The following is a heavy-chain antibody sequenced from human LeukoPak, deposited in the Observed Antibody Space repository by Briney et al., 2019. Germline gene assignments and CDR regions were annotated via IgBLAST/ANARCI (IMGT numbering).Heavy chain of an antibody. J-gene: IGHJ4*02. CDR2: IYYSGST. Sequence: SETLSLTCTVSGGSISSGDYYWSWIRQPPVKGLEWIGYIYYSGSTYYNPSLKSRVTISVDTSKNQFSLKLSSVTAADTAVYYCARLYYDSSGYFDYWGQGTLVTVSS. CDR3: ARLYYDSSGYFDY. CDR1: GGSISSGDYY. V-gene: IGHV4-30-4*08. D-gene: IGHD3-22*01.